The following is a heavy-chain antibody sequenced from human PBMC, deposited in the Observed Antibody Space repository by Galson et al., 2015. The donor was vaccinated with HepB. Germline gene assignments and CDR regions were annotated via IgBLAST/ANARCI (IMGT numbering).Heavy chain of an antibody. CDR1: GFSLSTSGMC. Sequence: PALVKPTQTLTLTCTFSGFSLSTSGMCVSWIRQPPGKALEWLARIDWDDDKYYSTSLKTRLTISKDTSKNQVVLTMTNMDPVDTATYYCARSPPDYSNYEGAFDIWGQGTMVTVSS. J-gene: IGHJ3*02. D-gene: IGHD4-11*01. V-gene: IGHV2-70*11. CDR3: ARSPPDYSNYEGAFDI. CDR2: IDWDDDK.